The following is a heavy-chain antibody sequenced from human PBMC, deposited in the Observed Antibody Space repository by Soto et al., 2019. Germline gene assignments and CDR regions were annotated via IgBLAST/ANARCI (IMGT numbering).Heavy chain of an antibody. V-gene: IGHV4-30-2*01. CDR1: GDSISRGGYS. CDR3: ARGSSSYYDYGTDV. CDR2: IYDSGST. J-gene: IGHJ6*02. D-gene: IGHD6-6*01. Sequence: SETLSLTCAVSGDSISRGGYSWTWIRQPPGKALEWIGNIYDSGSTSYNPSLKSRVTISVDTSKNRFSLGLTSVSAADTAVYFCARGSSSYYDYGTDVWGQGPTVTV.